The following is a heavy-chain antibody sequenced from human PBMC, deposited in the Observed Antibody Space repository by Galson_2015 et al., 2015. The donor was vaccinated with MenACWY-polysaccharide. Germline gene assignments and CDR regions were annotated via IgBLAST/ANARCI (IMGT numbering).Heavy chain of an antibody. V-gene: IGHV3-48*02. D-gene: IGHD4-23*01. Sequence: SLRLSCAGSGFTFSSYSIIWVRQAPGKGLEWVSYITTSGSTRYYADSVKGRFTVSRDNAKNSVYLQMNSLRDEDTAVYYCARVRGPTVATWYFDYWGQRALLTVSS. CDR2: ITTSGSTR. CDR3: ARVRGPTVATWYFDY. J-gene: IGHJ4*02. CDR1: GFTFSSYS.